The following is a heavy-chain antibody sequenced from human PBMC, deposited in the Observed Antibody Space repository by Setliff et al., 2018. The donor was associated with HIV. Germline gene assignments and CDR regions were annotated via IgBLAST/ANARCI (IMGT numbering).Heavy chain of an antibody. CDR2: IYHNGST. J-gene: IGHJ6*03. D-gene: IGHD2-15*01. V-gene: IGHV4-31*03. Sequence: TLSLTCTVSGGSISIGGYYWGWIRQHPGKGLEWIGYIYHNGSTYYNPSLKSRVIISVDTSKNQFSLKVSSVTAADTAVYYCARGGGSRAATSSYYYMDVWGKGTTVTVS. CDR1: GGSISIGGYY. CDR3: ARGGGSRAATSSYYYMDV.